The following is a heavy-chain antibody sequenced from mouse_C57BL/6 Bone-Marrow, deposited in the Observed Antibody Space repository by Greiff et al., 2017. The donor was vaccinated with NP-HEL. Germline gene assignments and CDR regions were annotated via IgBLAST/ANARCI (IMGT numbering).Heavy chain of an antibody. D-gene: IGHD1-1*02. V-gene: IGHV1-39*01. J-gene: IGHJ2*01. CDR2: LNPNYGTT. CDR3: ARGDFHYGTGVFDY. Sequence: VQLQQSGPELVKPGASVQISCKASGYSFTDYNMNWVKQSNGKSLEWIGVLNPNYGTTSYNQKFKGKATLTVDQSSSTAYMQLNSLTSEDSAVYYCARGDFHYGTGVFDYWGQGTTLTVSS. CDR1: GYSFTDYN.